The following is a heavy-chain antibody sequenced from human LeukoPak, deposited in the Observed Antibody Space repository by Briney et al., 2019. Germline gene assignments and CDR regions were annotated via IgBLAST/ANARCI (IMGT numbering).Heavy chain of an antibody. CDR3: ARSGSYFLPLDY. CDR1: GYSFTNYW. Sequence: GESLKISCKGSGYSFTNYWIAWVRQMPGKGLEWMGIIYPGDSDTRYSPSFQGQVTTSADKSISTAYLQWSSLKASDTAIYYCARSGSYFLPLDYWGQGTLVTVSS. V-gene: IGHV5-51*01. D-gene: IGHD1-26*01. CDR2: IYPGDSDT. J-gene: IGHJ4*02.